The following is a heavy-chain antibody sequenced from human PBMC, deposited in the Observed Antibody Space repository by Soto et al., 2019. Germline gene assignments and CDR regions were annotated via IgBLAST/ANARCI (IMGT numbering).Heavy chain of an antibody. V-gene: IGHV4-34*01. CDR3: ASLVVAATVRYYYGMDV. D-gene: IGHD2-15*01. Sequence: SETLSLTCAVYGGSFSGYYWSWIRQPPGKGLEWIGEINHSGSTNYNPSLKSRVTISVDTSKNQFSLKLSSVTAADTAVYYCASLVVAATVRYYYGMDVWGQGTTVTVSS. CDR1: GGSFSGYY. J-gene: IGHJ6*02. CDR2: INHSGST.